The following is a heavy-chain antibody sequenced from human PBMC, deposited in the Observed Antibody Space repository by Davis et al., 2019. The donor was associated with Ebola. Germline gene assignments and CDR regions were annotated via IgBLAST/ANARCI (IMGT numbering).Heavy chain of an antibody. J-gene: IGHJ4*02. D-gene: IGHD3-3*01. Sequence: ASVKVSCKASGGTFSSYAISWVRQAPGQGLEWMGWISAYNGNTNYAQKLQGRVTMTTDTSTSTAYMELRSLRSDDTAVYYCARVPRFLEWLFGEIFDYWGQGTLVTVSS. CDR3: ARVPRFLEWLFGEIFDY. CDR2: ISAYNGNT. CDR1: GGTFSSYA. V-gene: IGHV1-18*01.